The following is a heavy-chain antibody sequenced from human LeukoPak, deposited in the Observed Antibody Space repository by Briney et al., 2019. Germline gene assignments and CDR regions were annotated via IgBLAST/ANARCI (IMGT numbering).Heavy chain of an antibody. Sequence: SETLSLTCTVSGGSISSGDYYWSWIRQPPGKGLEWIGYIYYSGSTSYNPSLKSRVTISVDTSKNQFSLKLSSVTAADTAVYYCASLYDFWSGYSNWFDPWGQGTLVTVSS. CDR2: IYYSGST. CDR1: GGSISSGDYY. J-gene: IGHJ5*02. D-gene: IGHD3-3*01. CDR3: ASLYDFWSGYSNWFDP. V-gene: IGHV4-30-4*01.